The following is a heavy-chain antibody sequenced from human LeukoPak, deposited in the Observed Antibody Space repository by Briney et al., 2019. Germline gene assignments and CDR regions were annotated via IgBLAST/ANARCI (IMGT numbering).Heavy chain of an antibody. CDR2: IYYSGST. J-gene: IGHJ5*02. CDR3: ARDYSSSWTSWFDP. D-gene: IGHD6-13*01. V-gene: IGHV4-59*12. Sequence: SETLSLTCTVSGGSIRSYYWSWIRQPPGKGLEWIGYIYYSGSTTYNPSLKSRVTISVDTSKNQFSLKLSSVTAADTAVYYCARDYSSSWTSWFDPWGQGTLVTVSS. CDR1: GGSIRSYY.